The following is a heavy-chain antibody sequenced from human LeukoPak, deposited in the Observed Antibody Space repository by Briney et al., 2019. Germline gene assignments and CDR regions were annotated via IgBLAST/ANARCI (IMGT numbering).Heavy chain of an antibody. CDR2: ISSSSSTI. V-gene: IGHV3-48*04. CDR3: ARDARGYYGMDV. CDR1: GFTFSSYS. D-gene: IGHD2-15*01. J-gene: IGHJ6*02. Sequence: GGSLRLSCAASGFTFSSYSMNWVRQAPGKGLERVSYISSSSSTIYYADSVKGRFTISRDNAKNSLYLQMNSLRAEDTAVYYCARDARGYYGMDVWGQGTTVTVSS.